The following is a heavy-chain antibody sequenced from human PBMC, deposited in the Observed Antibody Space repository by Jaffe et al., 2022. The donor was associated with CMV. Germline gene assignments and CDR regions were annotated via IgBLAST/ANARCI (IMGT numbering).Heavy chain of an antibody. Sequence: QITLKESGPTLVKPTQTLTLTCTFSGFSLSTSGVGVGWIRQPPGKALEWLALIYWDDDKRYSPSLKSRLTITKDTSKNQVVLTMTNMDPVDTATYYCAHSENHRYSSPYPSFDYWGQGTLVTVSS. V-gene: IGHV2-5*02. CDR3: AHSENHRYSSPYPSFDY. CDR2: IYWDDDK. D-gene: IGHD6-13*01. J-gene: IGHJ4*02. CDR1: GFSLSTSGVG.